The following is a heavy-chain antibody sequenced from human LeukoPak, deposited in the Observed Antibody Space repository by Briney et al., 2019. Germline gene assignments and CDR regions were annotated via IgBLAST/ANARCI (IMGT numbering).Heavy chain of an antibody. D-gene: IGHD3-22*01. Sequence: VASVKVSCKASGYTFGSYGISWVRQAPGQGLEWMGWINPYDGHTNYAQNLQGRVTMTTDTSTSTAYMELRSLRSDDTAVYYCAREPITNYYDSSGYFDYWGQGTLVTVSS. CDR1: GYTFGSYG. CDR3: AREPITNYYDSSGYFDY. J-gene: IGHJ4*02. V-gene: IGHV1-18*01. CDR2: INPYDGHT.